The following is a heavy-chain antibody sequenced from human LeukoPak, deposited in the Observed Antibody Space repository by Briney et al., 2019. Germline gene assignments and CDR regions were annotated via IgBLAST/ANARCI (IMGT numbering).Heavy chain of an antibody. V-gene: IGHV3-30*02. D-gene: IGHD3-3*01. CDR1: GFTFSSYG. J-gene: IGHJ4*02. CDR3: ARGTYYDFWSGYYTEGYFDY. CDR2: IRYDGSNK. Sequence: GGSLRLSCAASGFTFSSYGMHWVRQAPGKGLEWVAFIRYDGSNKYYADSVKGRFTISRDNSKNTLYLQMNSLRAEDTAVYYCARGTYYDFWSGYYTEGYFDYWGQGTLVTVSS.